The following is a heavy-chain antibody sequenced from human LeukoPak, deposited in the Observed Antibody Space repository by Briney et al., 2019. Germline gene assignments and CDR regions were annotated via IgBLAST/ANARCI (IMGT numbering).Heavy chain of an antibody. J-gene: IGHJ4*02. Sequence: GASVKVSCKASGGTFSSYAISWVRQAPGQGLEWMGGIIPIFGTANYAQKFQGRVTITADESTSTAYMELSSLRSEDTAVYYCASNKRAIRHYDFWSGYYPYWGQGTLVTVSS. CDR3: ASNKRAIRHYDFWSGYYPY. CDR1: GGTFSSYA. V-gene: IGHV1-69*13. D-gene: IGHD3-3*01. CDR2: IIPIFGTA.